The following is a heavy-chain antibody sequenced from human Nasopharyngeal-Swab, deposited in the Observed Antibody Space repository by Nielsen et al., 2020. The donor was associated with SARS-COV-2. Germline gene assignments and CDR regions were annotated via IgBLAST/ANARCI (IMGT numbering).Heavy chain of an antibody. D-gene: IGHD3-3*01. V-gene: IGHV4-39*01. CDR3: ARQTYYEFWSGGYYFDY. CDR1: GASISSSSYY. Sequence: GSLRLSCTVSGASISSSSYYWGWIRQPPGKGLEWIGSIYYSGSTYYNPSLKSRVTISVDTSKNQFSLKLSSVTAADTAVYYCARQTYYEFWSGGYYFDYWGQGTLVTVSS. CDR2: IYYSGST. J-gene: IGHJ4*02.